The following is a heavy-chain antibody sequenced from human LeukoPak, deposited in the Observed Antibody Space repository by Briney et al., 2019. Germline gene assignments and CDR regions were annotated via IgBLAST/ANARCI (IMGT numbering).Heavy chain of an antibody. D-gene: IGHD1-26*01. CDR3: AKGHGPRGVGATNP. CDR2: ISGSGGST. J-gene: IGHJ5*02. V-gene: IGHV3-23*01. Sequence: PGGSLRLSCAASGFTFSSYAMSWVRQAPGKGLEWVSAISGSGGSTYYADSVKGRFTISRDNSKNTLYLQMNSLRAEDTAVYYCAKGHGPRGVGATNPWGQGTLVTVSS. CDR1: GFTFSSYA.